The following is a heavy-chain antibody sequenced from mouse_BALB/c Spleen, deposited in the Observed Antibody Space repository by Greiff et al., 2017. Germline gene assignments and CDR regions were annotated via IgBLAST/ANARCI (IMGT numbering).Heavy chain of an antibody. Sequence: VQLKQSGAELVKPGASVKLSCTASGFNIKDTYMHWVKQRPEQGLEWIGRIDPANGNTKYDPKFQGKATITADTSSNTAYLQLSSLTSEDTAVYYCAGTITANYYAMDYWGQGTSVTVSS. V-gene: IGHV14-3*02. D-gene: IGHD2-4*01. CDR2: IDPANGNT. CDR3: AGTITANYYAMDY. CDR1: GFNIKDTY. J-gene: IGHJ4*01.